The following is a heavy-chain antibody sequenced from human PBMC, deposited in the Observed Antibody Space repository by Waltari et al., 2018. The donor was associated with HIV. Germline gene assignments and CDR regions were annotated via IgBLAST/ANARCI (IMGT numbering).Heavy chain of an antibody. CDR2: IKDDGTEA. V-gene: IGHV3-7*01. CDR1: GFPFSNTW. D-gene: IGHD2-15*01. Sequence: EVILVESGGGLAQPGGSLRLSCAASGFPFSNTWMSWVRQAPGKGLEWVANIKDDGTEAYYRDSVKGRFTISRDNAKDSLSLQMNSLRAEDTAVYYCARGTPLYGLDVWGQGTTVTASS. J-gene: IGHJ6*02. CDR3: ARGTPLYGLDV.